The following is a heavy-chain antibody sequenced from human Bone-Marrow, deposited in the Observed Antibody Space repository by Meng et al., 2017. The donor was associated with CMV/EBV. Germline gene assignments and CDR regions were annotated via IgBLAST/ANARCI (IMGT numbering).Heavy chain of an antibody. V-gene: IGHV1-8*01. CDR1: GYTFTSYD. J-gene: IGHJ6*02. CDR2: MNPNSGNT. D-gene: IGHD2-2*01. Sequence: ASVKVSCKASGYTFTSYDINWVRQATGQGLEWMGWMNPNSGNTGYAQKFQGRVTITADKSTSTAYMELSSLRSEDTAVYYCAQSQLLFAYYYYGMDVWGQGTTVTVS. CDR3: AQSQLLFAYYYYGMDV.